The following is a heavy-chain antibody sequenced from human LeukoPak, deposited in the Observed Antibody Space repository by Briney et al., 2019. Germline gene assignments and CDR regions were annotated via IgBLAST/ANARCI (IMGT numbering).Heavy chain of an antibody. V-gene: IGHV3-7*01. CDR3: ARAPHYYDSSGWFYYYYYGMDV. CDR2: IKQDGSEK. Sequence: PGGSLRLSCAASGFTFSSYWMSWVRQAPGKGLEWVANIKQDGSEKYYVDSVKGRFTISRDNAKNSLYLQMNSLRAEDTAVYYCARAPHYYDSSGWFYYYYYGMDVWGQGTTVTVSS. J-gene: IGHJ6*02. D-gene: IGHD3-22*01. CDR1: GFTFSSYW.